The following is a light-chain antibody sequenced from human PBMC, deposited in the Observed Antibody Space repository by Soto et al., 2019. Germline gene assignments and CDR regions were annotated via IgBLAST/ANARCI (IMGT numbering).Light chain of an antibody. J-gene: IGLJ1*01. Sequence: QSALTQPASVSGSTGQSITISCTGTSSDVGGYNYVSWYQQHPGKAPKLMIYEVSNRPSGVSNRFSGSKSGNTASLTISGLQAEDEADYYCSSYTSSRGVFGTGTKVTVL. CDR1: SSDVGGYNY. V-gene: IGLV2-14*01. CDR3: SSYTSSRGV. CDR2: EVS.